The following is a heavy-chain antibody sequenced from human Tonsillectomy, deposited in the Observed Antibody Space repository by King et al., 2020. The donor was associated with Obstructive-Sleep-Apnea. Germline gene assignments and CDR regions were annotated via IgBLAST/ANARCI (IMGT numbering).Heavy chain of an antibody. CDR3: ATDEYSSY. CDR1: GFTFSTYN. D-gene: IGHD6-6*01. V-gene: IGHV3-48*04. J-gene: IGHJ4*02. CDR2: ISSSSSTI. Sequence: VQLVESGGGLVQPGGSLRLSCAASGFTFSTYNMNWVRQAPGKGLEWVSYISSSSSTIYYADSVKGRFTISRDNAKKSLYLQMNSLRAEDTAVFYCATDEYSSYWGQGTLVTVSS.